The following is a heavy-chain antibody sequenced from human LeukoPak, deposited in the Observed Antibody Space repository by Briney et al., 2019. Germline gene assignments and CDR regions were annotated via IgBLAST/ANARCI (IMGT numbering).Heavy chain of an antibody. Sequence: PGGSLRLSCAASGFTFSSYAMSWVRQAPGKGLEWVSAISGSGGSTYYADSVKGRFTISRDNSKNTLYLQMGSLRAEDMAVYYCAREHCSGGSCYPRSHYYYMDVWGKGTTVTVSS. D-gene: IGHD2-15*01. CDR3: AREHCSGGSCYPRSHYYYMDV. CDR2: ISGSGGST. J-gene: IGHJ6*03. V-gene: IGHV3-23*01. CDR1: GFTFSSYA.